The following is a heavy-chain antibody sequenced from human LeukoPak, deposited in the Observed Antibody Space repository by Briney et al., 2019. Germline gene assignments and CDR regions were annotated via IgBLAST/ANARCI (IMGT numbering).Heavy chain of an antibody. CDR1: VYTFTSCE. Sequence: APLRVSSTPSVYTFTSCEINWGRHAPGQRRESIGWMNPNSGNTGYGQSFQGRITIPRDISIGTAYMELSNLTSEDTAIYYCPRGSSGQRDNWGQGTLVTVSA. J-gene: IGHJ4*02. V-gene: IGHV1-8*01. CDR3: PRGSSGQRDN. D-gene: IGHD6-19*01. CDR2: MNPNSGNT.